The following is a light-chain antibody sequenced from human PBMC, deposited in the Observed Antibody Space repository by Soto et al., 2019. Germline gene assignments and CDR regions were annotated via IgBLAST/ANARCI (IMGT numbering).Light chain of an antibody. CDR3: CSYAGSKNFV. Sequence: QSALTQPRSVSGSPGQSVTISCTGTSSDVGGYNYVSWYRQHPGKAPKLMIYDVSKRPSGVPDRFSGSKSGKTASLTISGLQAEDEADYYCCSYAGSKNFVFGTGTKVTVL. CDR1: SSDVGGYNY. V-gene: IGLV2-11*01. CDR2: DVS. J-gene: IGLJ1*01.